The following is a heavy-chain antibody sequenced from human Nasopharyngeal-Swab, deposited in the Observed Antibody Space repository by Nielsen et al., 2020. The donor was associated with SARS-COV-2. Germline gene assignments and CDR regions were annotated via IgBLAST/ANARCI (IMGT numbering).Heavy chain of an antibody. J-gene: IGHJ6*02. CDR2: INHSGST. Sequence: WIRQPPWKGLEWIGEINHSGSTNYNPSLKSRVTISVDTSKNQFSLKLSSVTAADTAVYYCARASDIRYYYYGMDVWGQGTTVTVSS. CDR3: ARASDIRYYYYGMDV. D-gene: IGHD2-15*01. V-gene: IGHV4-34*01.